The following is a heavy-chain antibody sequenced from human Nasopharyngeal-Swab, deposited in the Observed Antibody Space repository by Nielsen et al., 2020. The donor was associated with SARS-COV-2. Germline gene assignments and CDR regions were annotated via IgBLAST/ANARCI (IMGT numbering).Heavy chain of an antibody. CDR2: FYYSGST. J-gene: IGHJ6*02. CDR1: GDSISRSNFY. D-gene: IGHD6-25*01. Sequence: SETLSLTCTVSGDSISRSNFYWGWIRQAPEKGLEWIGNFYYSGSTYYNPSLKSRVTISVDTSKNQFSLKVTSVTAADTAVYYCARSSAQEAGHYYYYYDMNVWGQGTTVTVSS. V-gene: IGHV4-39*07. CDR3: ARSSAQEAGHYYYYYDMNV.